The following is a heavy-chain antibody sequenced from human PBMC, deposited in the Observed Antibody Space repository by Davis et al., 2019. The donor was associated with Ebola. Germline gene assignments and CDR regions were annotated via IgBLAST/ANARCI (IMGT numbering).Heavy chain of an antibody. CDR1: GFTFSSYW. CDR2: IKQDGAEK. J-gene: IGHJ4*02. CDR3: ARVRGSNSLDC. V-gene: IGHV3-7*01. Sequence: PGGSLRLSCAASGFTFSSYWMTWVRQAPGKGLEWVANIKQDGAEKYFVDSVKGRFTISRDNAKNSLYLQMNSLRAEDTAVYYCARVRGSNSLDCWGQGTLVSVSS. D-gene: IGHD4-23*01.